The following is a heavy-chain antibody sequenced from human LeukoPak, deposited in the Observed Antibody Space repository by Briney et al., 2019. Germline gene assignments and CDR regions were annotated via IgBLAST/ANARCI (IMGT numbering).Heavy chain of an antibody. V-gene: IGHV4-59*12. D-gene: IGHD2-15*01. CDR1: GGSISSYY. J-gene: IGHJ6*03. CDR2: IYYSGST. Sequence: PSETLPLTCTVSGGSISSYYWSWIRQPPGKGLEWIGNIYYSGSTNYNPSLKSRVTISVDTSKNQFSLKLSSVTAADTAVYYCAREHCSGGSCYSIYYYYYMDVWGKGTTVTVSS. CDR3: AREHCSGGSCYSIYYYYYMDV.